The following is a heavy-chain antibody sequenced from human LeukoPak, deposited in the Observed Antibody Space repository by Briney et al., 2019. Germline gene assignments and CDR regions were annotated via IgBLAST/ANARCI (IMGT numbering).Heavy chain of an antibody. V-gene: IGHV3-30-3*01. J-gene: IGHJ4*02. CDR3: ARGPTIYGDYDY. D-gene: IGHD4-17*01. Sequence: PGGSLRLSCAASGFTFSSYAMHWVRQAPGKGLEWVAVISYDGSNKYYADSVKGRFTISRDNSKNTLYLQMDSLRAEDTAVYYCARGPTIYGDYDYWGQGTLVTVSS. CDR1: GFTFSSYA. CDR2: ISYDGSNK.